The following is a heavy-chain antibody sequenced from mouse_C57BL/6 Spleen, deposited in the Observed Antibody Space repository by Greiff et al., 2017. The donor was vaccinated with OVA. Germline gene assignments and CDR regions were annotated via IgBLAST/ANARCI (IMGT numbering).Heavy chain of an antibody. V-gene: IGHV6-3*01. CDR3: TGGGAMDY. J-gene: IGHJ4*01. CDR2: IRLKSDNYAT. Sequence: EVKVVESGGGLVQPGGSMKLSCVASGFTFSNYWMNWVRQSPEKGLEWVAQIRLKSDNYATHYAESVKGRFTISRDDSKSSVYLQMNNLRAEDTGIYYCTGGGAMDYWGQGTSVTVSS. CDR1: GFTFSNYW.